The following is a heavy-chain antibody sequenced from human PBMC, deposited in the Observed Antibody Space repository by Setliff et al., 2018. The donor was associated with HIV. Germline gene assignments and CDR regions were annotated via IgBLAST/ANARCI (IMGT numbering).Heavy chain of an antibody. D-gene: IGHD1-7*01. V-gene: IGHV4-34*01. J-gene: IGHJ6*03. CDR2: INHSGST. CDR1: GGSFSDYF. CDR3: ARGDGTKYNYYYYMDV. Sequence: SETLSLTCGVNGGSFSDYFWNWIRQPPGKGLEWIGEINHSGSTNCNPSLKSRVTITVDGSKNQFSLKLKSVTAADTAVYYCARGDGTKYNYYYYMDVWGKGTTVTVSS.